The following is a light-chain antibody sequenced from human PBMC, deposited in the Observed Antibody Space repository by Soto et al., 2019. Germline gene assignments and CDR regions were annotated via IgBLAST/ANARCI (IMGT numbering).Light chain of an antibody. V-gene: IGKV3-11*01. J-gene: IGKJ5*01. CDR3: QHSSNWPPIP. CDR1: QSVSSY. CDR2: DAS. Sequence: EIVLTQSPATLSLSPGERATLSCRASQSVSSYLAWYQQKPGQAPRLLIYDASNRATGIPARFSGSGSGTDFTLTISSLEPEDFAVYYRQHSSNWPPIPFGQGTRLEIK.